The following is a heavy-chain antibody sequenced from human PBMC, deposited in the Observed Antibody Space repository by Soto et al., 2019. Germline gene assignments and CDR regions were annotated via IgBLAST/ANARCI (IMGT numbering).Heavy chain of an antibody. V-gene: IGHV3-23*01. J-gene: IGHJ6*02. CDR3: AKNRVSSMDG. Sequence: VQLLESGGGLVQPGGSLRLSCAASGFTFNSYAISWVRQAPGKGLEWVSAISGSGVSTYYAYSVKGRFTISRDNSKNTLYLQMNSLRAEDTAVYYCAKNRVSSMDGWGQGTTVTVSS. CDR1: GFTFNSYA. CDR2: ISGSGVST.